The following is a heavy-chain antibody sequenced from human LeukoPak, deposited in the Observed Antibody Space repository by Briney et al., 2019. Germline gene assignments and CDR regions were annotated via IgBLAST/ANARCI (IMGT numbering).Heavy chain of an antibody. V-gene: IGHV4-34*01. D-gene: IGHD2-2*02. CDR3: ARAPPGYCSSTSCYMGGPFDY. J-gene: IGHJ4*02. CDR1: GGSFSGYY. Sequence: SETLSLTCAVYGGSFSGYYWSWIRQPPGKGLEWIGEINHSGSTNYNPSLKSRVTISVDTSKNQFSLKLSSVTAADTAVYYCARAPPGYCSSTSCYMGGPFDYWGQGTLVTVSS. CDR2: INHSGST.